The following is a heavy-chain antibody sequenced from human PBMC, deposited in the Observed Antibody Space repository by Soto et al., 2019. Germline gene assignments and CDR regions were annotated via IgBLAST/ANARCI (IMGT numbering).Heavy chain of an antibody. V-gene: IGHV4-59*08. CDR2: IYYSGST. CDR3: ARHDFWSGYYGY. J-gene: IGHJ4*02. CDR1: GGSFSGYY. D-gene: IGHD3-3*01. Sequence: SETLSLTCAVYGGSFSGYYWSWIRQPPGKGLEWIGYIYYSGSTNYNPSLKSRVTISVDTSKNQFSLKLSSVTAADTAVYYCARHDFWSGYYGYWGQGTLVTVSS.